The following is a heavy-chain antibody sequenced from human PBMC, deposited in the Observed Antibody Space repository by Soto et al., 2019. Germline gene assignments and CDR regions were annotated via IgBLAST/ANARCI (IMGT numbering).Heavy chain of an antibody. J-gene: IGHJ6*02. D-gene: IGHD3-3*01. V-gene: IGHV3-48*03. Sequence: EVQLVESGGGLVQPGGSLRLSCAASGFTFSSYEMNWVRQAPGKGLEWVSYISSSGSTIYYADSVKGRFTISRDNAKNSLYLQMNSLRAEDTAVYYCARAGPITIFAGGMDVWGQGTTVTVSS. CDR1: GFTFSSYE. CDR2: ISSSGSTI. CDR3: ARAGPITIFAGGMDV.